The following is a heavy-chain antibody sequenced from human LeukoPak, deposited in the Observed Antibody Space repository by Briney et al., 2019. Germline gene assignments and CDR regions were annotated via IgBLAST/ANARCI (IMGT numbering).Heavy chain of an antibody. CDR2: IKQDGSEK. Sequence: GGSLRLSCAASGFIFRTYWMSWVRQAPGQGLEWVANIKQDGSEKYYVDSVKGRFTISRDNAKNSLYLQMNSLRDEDTAVYYCARERITVGLDYWGQGTLVTVSS. D-gene: IGHD3-10*01. V-gene: IGHV3-7*03. CDR3: ARERITVGLDY. J-gene: IGHJ4*02. CDR1: GFIFRTYW.